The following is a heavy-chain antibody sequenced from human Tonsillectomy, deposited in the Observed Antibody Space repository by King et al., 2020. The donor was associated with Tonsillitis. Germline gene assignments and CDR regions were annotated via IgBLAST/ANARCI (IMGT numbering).Heavy chain of an antibody. J-gene: IGHJ4*02. CDR1: GFTFSSSD. CDR2: IGPAGAT. D-gene: IGHD4-23*01. V-gene: IGHV3-13*04. CDR3: ARAYIGNPYHFDF. Sequence: VQLVESGGGLVQPGGSLRLSCAASGFTFSSSDRHWVRQATGKGLEWVSAIGPAGATYYPDSGEGRFTLSRENAKDSLYRQMNSLRAGDTAVYYCARAYIGNPYHFDFWGQGTLVTVSS.